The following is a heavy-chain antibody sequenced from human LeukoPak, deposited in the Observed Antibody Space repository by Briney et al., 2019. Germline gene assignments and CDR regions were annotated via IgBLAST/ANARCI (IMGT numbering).Heavy chain of an antibody. V-gene: IGHV3-7*01. CDR1: RFTFSSYW. J-gene: IGHJ4*02. D-gene: IGHD6-19*01. CDR3: ARDIPQWLETDGRPCDY. Sequence: GGSLRLSRAASRFTFSSYWMSWVRQAAGKGREGVANIKQDGRTKSYVSSVKGRLPISRANAKNPLYLQMNTLRAQDTAVYYCARDIPQWLETDGRPCDYWGQGTLVTVSS. CDR2: IKQDGRTK.